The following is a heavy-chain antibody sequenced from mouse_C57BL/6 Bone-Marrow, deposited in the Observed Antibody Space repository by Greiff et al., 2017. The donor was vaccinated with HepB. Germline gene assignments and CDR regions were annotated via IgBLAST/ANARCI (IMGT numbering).Heavy chain of an antibody. CDR2: IDPNSGGT. V-gene: IGHV1-72*01. CDR3: VYGNWAY. D-gene: IGHD2-1*01. CDR1: GYTFTSYW. Sequence: QVQLQQPGAELVKPGASVKLSCKASGYTFTSYWMHWIDPNSGGTKYNEKFKSKATLTVDKPSSTAYMQLSSLTSEDSAVYYCVYGNWAYWGQGTLVTVSA. J-gene: IGHJ3*01.